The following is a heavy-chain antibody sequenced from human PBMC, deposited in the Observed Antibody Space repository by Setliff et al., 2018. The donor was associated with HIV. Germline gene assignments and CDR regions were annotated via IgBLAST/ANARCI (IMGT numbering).Heavy chain of an antibody. V-gene: IGHV4-61*02. CDR3: ARAPRYYYYYMAV. Sequence: TLSLTCNVSGGSISSVNYYWNWVRQPAGKGLEWIGRIYASGSPTYNPSLKSRVTISVDTSKNHFSLRLNSVTAADTAVYFCARAPRYYYYYMAVWGRGTMVTVSS. CDR2: IYASGSP. CDR1: GGSISSVNYY. J-gene: IGHJ6*03.